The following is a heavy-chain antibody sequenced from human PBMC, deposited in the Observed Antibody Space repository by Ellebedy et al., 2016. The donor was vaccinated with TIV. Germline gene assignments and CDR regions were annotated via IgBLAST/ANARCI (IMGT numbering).Heavy chain of an antibody. Sequence: ASVKVSCKASSYTFTTFRISWVRQAPGQGLEWMGWISAYNGNTNYAQKIQGRVTMTEDTSTDTAYMELSSLRSEDAAVYYCATLLSHLDYWGQGTLVTVSS. CDR1: SYTFTTFR. J-gene: IGHJ4*02. CDR3: ATLLSHLDY. CDR2: ISAYNGNT. D-gene: IGHD3-16*02. V-gene: IGHV1-18*01.